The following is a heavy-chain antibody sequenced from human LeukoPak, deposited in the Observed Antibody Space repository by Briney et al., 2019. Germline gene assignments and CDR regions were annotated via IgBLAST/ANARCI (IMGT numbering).Heavy chain of an antibody. D-gene: IGHD1-26*01. V-gene: IGHV1-2*02. CDR2: INPNSGGT. Sequence: ASVKVSCKTSGYTFTGYYMHWVRQAPGQGLEWMGWINPNSGGTYYAQKFQGRVTMTRDTSISTAYMELNRLISDDTAVYYCARAAKWELLKGGLDSWGQGTLVTVSS. CDR1: GYTFTGYY. J-gene: IGHJ4*02. CDR3: ARAAKWELLKGGLDS.